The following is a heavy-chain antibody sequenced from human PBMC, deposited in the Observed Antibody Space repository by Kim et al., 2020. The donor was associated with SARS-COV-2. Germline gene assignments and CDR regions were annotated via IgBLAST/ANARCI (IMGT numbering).Heavy chain of an antibody. J-gene: IGHJ4*02. V-gene: IGHV3-74*01. CDR1: GFTFSSYW. Sequence: GGSLRLSCAASGFTFSSYWMHWVRQAPGKGLVWVSRINNDGSSTSYADSVKVRFTISRDNAKNTLYLQMNSLRAEDTAVYYCARRAYSSGWWYFDYWGQG. CDR2: INNDGSST. D-gene: IGHD6-19*01. CDR3: ARRAYSSGWWYFDY.